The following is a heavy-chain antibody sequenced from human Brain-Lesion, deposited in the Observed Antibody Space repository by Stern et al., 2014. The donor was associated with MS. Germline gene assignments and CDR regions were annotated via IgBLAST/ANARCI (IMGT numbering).Heavy chain of an antibody. J-gene: IGHJ4*02. D-gene: IGHD4-17*01. Sequence: QLVQSGGGLVQPGGSLRLSCAASGFTVSNYYMSWVRQAPGKGLEWVSIIYTSGKTSYADSVRGRFVISRDKSKSTLYLQMDSLRPEDTAVYYCARDRVTTVTTYYFDSWGQGTRVTVSS. V-gene: IGHV3-66*02. CDR3: ARDRVTTVTTYYFDS. CDR2: IYTSGKT. CDR1: GFTVSNYY.